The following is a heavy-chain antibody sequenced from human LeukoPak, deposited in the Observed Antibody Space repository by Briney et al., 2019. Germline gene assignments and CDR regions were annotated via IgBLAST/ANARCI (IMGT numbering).Heavy chain of an antibody. CDR1: GYTFTSYG. CDR3: ARGYSSSWYLNYYYMDV. D-gene: IGHD6-13*01. CDR2: ISAYNGNT. J-gene: IGHJ6*03. Sequence: VASVKVSCKASGYTFTSYGISWVRQAPGQGLEWMGWISAYNGNTNYAQKLQGRVTMTTDTSTSTAYMELRSLRSDDTAVYYCARGYSSSWYLNYYYMDVWGKGTTVTVSS. V-gene: IGHV1-18*01.